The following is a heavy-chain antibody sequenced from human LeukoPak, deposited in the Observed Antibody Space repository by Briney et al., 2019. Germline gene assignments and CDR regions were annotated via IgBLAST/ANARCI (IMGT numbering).Heavy chain of an antibody. D-gene: IGHD5-12*01. CDR2: LYSGST. J-gene: IGHJ4*02. CDR3: AKDYRIVATTFDY. V-gene: IGHV3-66*03. CDR1: GFTVSTTY. Sequence: PGGSLRLSCAASGFTVSTTYMSWVRQAPGKGLEWVSVLYSGSTYYADSVKGRFTISRDNSQNTLYLQMNSLRAEDTAVYYCAKDYRIVATTFDYWGQGTLVTVSS.